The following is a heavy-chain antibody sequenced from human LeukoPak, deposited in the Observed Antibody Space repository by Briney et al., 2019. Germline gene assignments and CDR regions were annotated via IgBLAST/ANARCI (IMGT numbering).Heavy chain of an antibody. CDR1: GYTFTGYF. CDR2: ISAYNGNT. V-gene: IGHV1-18*04. CDR3: ARAGLVVPAAEDY. J-gene: IGHJ4*02. D-gene: IGHD2-2*01. Sequence: ASVKVSCKASGYTFTGYFMHWVRQAPGQGLEWMGWISAYNGNTNYAQKLQGRVTMTTDTSTSTAYMELRSLRSDDTAVYYCARAGLVVPAAEDYWGQGTLVTVSS.